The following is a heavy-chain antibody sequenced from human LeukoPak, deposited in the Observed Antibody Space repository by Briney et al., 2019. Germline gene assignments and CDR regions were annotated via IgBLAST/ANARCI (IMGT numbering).Heavy chain of an antibody. CDR1: GSTFSSYW. D-gene: IGHD3-22*01. J-gene: IGHJ5*02. CDR2: INSDGSST. CDR3: ARDLGQYYDTSDNWFDP. Sequence: GGSLRLSCAASGSTFSSYWMHWVRQAPGKGLVWVSRINSDGSSTSYADSVRGRFTISRDNAKNTLYLQMNSLRAEDTAVYYCARDLGQYYDTSDNWFDPWGQGTLVTVSS. V-gene: IGHV3-74*01.